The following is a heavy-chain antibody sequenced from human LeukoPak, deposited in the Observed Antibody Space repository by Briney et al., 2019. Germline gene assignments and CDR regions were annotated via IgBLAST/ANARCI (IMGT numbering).Heavy chain of an antibody. CDR1: GFTFSRYA. J-gene: IGHJ4*02. CDR2: INTDSSDI. D-gene: IGHD2-2*01. CDR3: ARDTFQPGLIDS. V-gene: IGHV3-21*05. Sequence: PGGSLRLSCAASGFTFSRYAMNWVRQAPGKGLQWVSYINTDSSDIHYADSVKGRFTISRDNARNTLYLQLSSLRAEDSAVYYCARDTFQPGLIDSWGQGTLVNVSS.